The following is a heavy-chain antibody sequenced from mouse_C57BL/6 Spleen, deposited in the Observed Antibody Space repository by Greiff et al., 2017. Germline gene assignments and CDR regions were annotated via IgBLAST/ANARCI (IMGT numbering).Heavy chain of an antibody. CDR2: ISDGGSYT. Sequence: EVHLVESGGGLVKPGGSLKLSCAASGFTFSSYAMSWVRQTPEKRLEWVATISDGGSYTYYPDNVKGRFTISRDNAKNNLYLQMSHLKSEDTAMYYCARLLREFAYWGQGTLVTVSA. CDR3: ARLLREFAY. D-gene: IGHD1-1*01. CDR1: GFTFSSYA. J-gene: IGHJ3*01. V-gene: IGHV5-4*01.